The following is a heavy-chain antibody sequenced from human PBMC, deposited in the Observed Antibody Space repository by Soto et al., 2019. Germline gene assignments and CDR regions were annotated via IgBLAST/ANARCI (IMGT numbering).Heavy chain of an antibody. D-gene: IGHD2-15*01. J-gene: IGHJ4*02. CDR3: AKDPLLDY. CDR2: ISYDGSNK. Sequence: LRLSCAASGFTFSSYGMHWVRQAPGQGLEWVAVISYDGSNKKYVDSVKGRFSISRDNSKNTVYLQMNSLRAEDSGVYYCAKDPLLDYWGQGTLVTVSS. CDR1: GFTFSSYG. V-gene: IGHV3-30*18.